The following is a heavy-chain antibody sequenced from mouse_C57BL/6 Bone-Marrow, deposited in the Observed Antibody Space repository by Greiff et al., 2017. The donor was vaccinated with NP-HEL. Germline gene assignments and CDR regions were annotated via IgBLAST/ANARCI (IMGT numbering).Heavy chain of an antibody. CDR2: IYPRSGNT. CDR3: ARRWDGY. D-gene: IGHD4-1*01. V-gene: IGHV1-81*01. CDR1: GYTFTSYG. Sequence: QVQLQQSGAELARPGASVKLSCKASGYTFTSYGISWVKQRPGQGLEWIGEIYPRSGNTYYNEKFKGKATLTADKSSSTAYLELRSLTSEDSAVYFCARRWDGYWGQGTTLTVSS. J-gene: IGHJ2*01.